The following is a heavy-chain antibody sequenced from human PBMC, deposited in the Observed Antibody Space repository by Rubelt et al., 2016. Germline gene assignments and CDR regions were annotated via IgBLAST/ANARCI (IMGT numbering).Heavy chain of an antibody. CDR3: ARGAQQLVINYFYY. CDR2: IYHSGST. Sequence: QVQLQESGPGLVKPSETLSLTCTVSGYSISSGYYWGWIRQPPGKGLEWIGSIYHSGSTYYNPSLKIRVPISVDTSKTQCSLKLRSVTAADTAVYYCARGAQQLVINYFYYWGQGTLVTVSS. V-gene: IGHV4-38-2*02. J-gene: IGHJ4*02. CDR1: GYSISSGYY. D-gene: IGHD6-13*01.